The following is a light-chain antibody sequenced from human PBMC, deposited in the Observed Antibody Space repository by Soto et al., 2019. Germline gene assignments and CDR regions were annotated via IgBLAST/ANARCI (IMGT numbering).Light chain of an antibody. CDR2: AAS. J-gene: IGKJ4*01. Sequence: DIQMTQSPSSVSASVGDRVTITCRASQVISSRLGWYQQKPGKVPKLLIYAASSLQSGVPSRFRGGGSGTDFTLTISSLQPEDSATYYCQQLNNFPLTFGGGAKVEIK. CDR1: QVISSR. CDR3: QQLNNFPLT. V-gene: IGKV1D-12*01.